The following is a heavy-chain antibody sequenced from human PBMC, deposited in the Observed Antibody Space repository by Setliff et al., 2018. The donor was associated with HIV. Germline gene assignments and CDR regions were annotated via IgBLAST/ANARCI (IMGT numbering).Heavy chain of an antibody. CDR2: IYSTGST. CDR3: AKGAGFYGDYTFDY. J-gene: IGHJ4*02. Sequence: SETLSLTCAVYGGSFSTYSWTWIRQPPGKGLEWVGSIYSTGSTNYNPSLQSRVSISMDASKNKFSLKVTSVTSADTAVYYCAKGAGFYGDYTFDYWGQGNLVTVSS. V-gene: IGHV4-59*10. D-gene: IGHD4-17*01. CDR1: GGSFSTYS.